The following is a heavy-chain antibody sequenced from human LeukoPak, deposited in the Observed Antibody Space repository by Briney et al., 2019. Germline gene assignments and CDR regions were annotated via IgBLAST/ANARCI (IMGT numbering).Heavy chain of an antibody. V-gene: IGHV5-51*01. D-gene: IGHD6-13*01. Sequence: GASLKISCKGSGYIFTSYWIGWVRPLPGKGLEWMGIIYPGDSDTRYSPSFQGQVTISADKSISTAYLQWSSLKASDTAMYYCARHGGVAAGDFDYWGQGTLVTVSS. CDR2: IYPGDSDT. CDR1: GYIFTSYW. CDR3: ARHGGVAAGDFDY. J-gene: IGHJ4*02.